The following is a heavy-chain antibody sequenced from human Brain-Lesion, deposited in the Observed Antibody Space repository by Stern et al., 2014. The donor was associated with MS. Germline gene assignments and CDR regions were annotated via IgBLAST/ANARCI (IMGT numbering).Heavy chain of an antibody. Sequence: VQLVESGGKLIQPGASLRISCAASGFSFSNHYMTWVRQAPGQGLEWVCRIYSGGGTYYADSVKGRFTISRDNSKNTLYLQMNNLRAEDTAVYYCARDRTCTGGSCYGTWGQGTLVTVSS. D-gene: IGHD2-15*01. V-gene: IGHV3-53*01. CDR2: IYSGGGT. J-gene: IGHJ5*02. CDR1: GFSFSNHY. CDR3: ARDRTCTGGSCYGT.